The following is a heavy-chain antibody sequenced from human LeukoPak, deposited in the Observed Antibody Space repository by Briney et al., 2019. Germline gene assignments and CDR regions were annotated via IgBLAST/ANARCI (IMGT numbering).Heavy chain of an antibody. CDR2: ISWNSGSI. V-gene: IGHV3-9*03. Sequence: GGSLRLSCAASGFTFDDYAMHWVRHAPGKGLEWVSGISWNSGSIGYADSVKGRFTISRDNAKNSLYLQMNSLRAEDMALYYCAKGLRYFDWLLGAFDYWGQGTLVTVSS. CDR3: AKGLRYFDWLLGAFDY. D-gene: IGHD3-9*01. CDR1: GFTFDDYA. J-gene: IGHJ4*02.